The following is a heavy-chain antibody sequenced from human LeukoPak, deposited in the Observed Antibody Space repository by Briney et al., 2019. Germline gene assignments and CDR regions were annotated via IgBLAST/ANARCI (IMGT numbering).Heavy chain of an antibody. CDR3: ARCRDYNFCSGSPVDY. Sequence: GVSLRLSCEASGFFFSSYAMHWVRQAPGKGLEWLAVISIDGKNNFSADSVKGRINISRDNSKNTLYLQMHRLRPEDTAVYYCARCRDYNFCSGSPVDYWGQGTLVTVSS. V-gene: IGHV3-30*16. J-gene: IGHJ4*02. D-gene: IGHD3-3*01. CDR2: ISIDGKNN. CDR1: GFFFSSYA.